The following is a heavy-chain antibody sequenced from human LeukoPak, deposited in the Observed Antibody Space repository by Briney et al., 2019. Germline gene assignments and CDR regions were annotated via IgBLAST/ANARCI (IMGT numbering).Heavy chain of an antibody. CDR3: ARDRYYYDSSGYLFDY. D-gene: IGHD3-22*01. CDR1: GFTFSNYW. J-gene: IGHJ4*02. Sequence: PGGSLRLSCAASGFTFSNYWMHWVRQAPGKGLVWVSRINSDGSSTTYADSVKGRFTVSRNNAKNTLYLQMNSLRAEDTAVYYYARDRYYYDSSGYLFDYWGQGTLVTVSS. CDR2: INSDGSST. V-gene: IGHV3-74*01.